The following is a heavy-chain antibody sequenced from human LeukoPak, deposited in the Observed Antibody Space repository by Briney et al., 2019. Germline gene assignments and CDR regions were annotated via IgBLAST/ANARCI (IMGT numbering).Heavy chain of an antibody. V-gene: IGHV1-24*01. D-gene: IGHD3-3*01. Sequence: ASVKVSCKVSGYTLTELSMHWVRQAPGKGLEWMGGFDPGDGETIYAQKFQGRVTMTEDTSTDTAYMELSSLRSEDTAVYYCATVSIWGGPHGWFVPWGQGTLVTVSS. CDR2: FDPGDGET. J-gene: IGHJ5*02. CDR1: GYTLTELS. CDR3: ATVSIWGGPHGWFVP.